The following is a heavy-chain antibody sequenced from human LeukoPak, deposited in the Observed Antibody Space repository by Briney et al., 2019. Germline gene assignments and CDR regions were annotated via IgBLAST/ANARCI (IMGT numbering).Heavy chain of an antibody. CDR3: AKDLGASGSYDIDY. J-gene: IGHJ4*02. CDR1: GFTFSSYW. V-gene: IGHV3-7*01. D-gene: IGHD3-10*01. Sequence: GGSLRLSCAASGFTFSSYWMSWVRQAPGKGLEWVANIKQDGSEKYYVDSVKGRFTISRDNAKNTLYLQMNSLRVEDTAVYYCAKDLGASGSYDIDYWGQGILVIVSS. CDR2: IKQDGSEK.